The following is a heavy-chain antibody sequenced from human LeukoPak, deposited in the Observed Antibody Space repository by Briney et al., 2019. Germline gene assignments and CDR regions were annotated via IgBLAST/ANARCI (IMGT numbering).Heavy chain of an antibody. J-gene: IGHJ6*02. D-gene: IGHD3-10*02. V-gene: IGHV1-2*02. CDR3: ARGKLSSKYYYYGMDV. CDR1: GYTFTGYY. Sequence: GASVKVSCKASGYTFTGYYMHWVRQAPGQGLEWMGWINPNSGGTNYAQKFQGRVTMTRDTSISTAYMELRSLRSDDTAVYYCARGKLSSKYYYYGMDVWGQGTTVTVSS. CDR2: INPNSGGT.